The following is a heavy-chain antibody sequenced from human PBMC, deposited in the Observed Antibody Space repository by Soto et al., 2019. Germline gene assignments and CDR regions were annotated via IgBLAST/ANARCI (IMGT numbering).Heavy chain of an antibody. J-gene: IGHJ3*02. CDR1: GYPVTAYY. CDR2: INPATGAA. V-gene: IGHV1-2*02. D-gene: IGHD3-3*01. Sequence: QLHLVQSGAVVKKPGASVTVSCSASGYPVTAYYMHWVRQASGRGLEWMGGINPATGAAKYTQTFQGRVTMTRDTSTSTVFMELSGLTSEDTAVFYCARGGGVGVAGSAAFDMWGQGTLVTVSS. CDR3: ARGGGVGVAGSAAFDM.